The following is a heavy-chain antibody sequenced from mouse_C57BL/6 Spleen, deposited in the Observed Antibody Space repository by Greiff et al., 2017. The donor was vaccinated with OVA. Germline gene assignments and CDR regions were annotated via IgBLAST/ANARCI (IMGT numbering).Heavy chain of an antibody. J-gene: IGHJ4*01. CDR2: IDPNSGGT. V-gene: IGHV1-72*01. D-gene: IGHD1-1*01. CDR1: GYTFTSYW. CDR3: EIYYGSRPAYYYAMDY. Sequence: LQQPGAELVKPGASVKLSCKASGYTFTSYWMHWVKQRPGRGLEWIGRIDPNSGGTKYNEKFKSKATLTVDKPSSTAYMQLSSLTSEDSAVYYCEIYYGSRPAYYYAMDYWGQGTSVTVSS.